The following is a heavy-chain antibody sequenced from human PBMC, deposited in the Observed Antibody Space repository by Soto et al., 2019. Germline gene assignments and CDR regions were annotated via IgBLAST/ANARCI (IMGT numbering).Heavy chain of an antibody. J-gene: IGHJ4*02. CDR3: ARATGSNSHFDY. D-gene: IGHD4-4*01. V-gene: IGHV3-74*01. CDR1: GFTFSTYW. Sequence: GGSLRLCCAASGFTFSTYWMHWVRQVPGKGLMWVSRINSDGSSTTYADSAKGRFTISRDNAKNTLYLQMNSLRVEDTAVYFCARATGSNSHFDYWGQGTLVTVSS. CDR2: INSDGSST.